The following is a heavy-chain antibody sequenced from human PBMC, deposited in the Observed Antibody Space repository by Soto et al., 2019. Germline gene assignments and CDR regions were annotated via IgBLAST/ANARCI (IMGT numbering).Heavy chain of an antibody. CDR2: ISGSGGST. CDR3: AKGVVVTLPCYFDY. D-gene: IGHD3-22*01. J-gene: IGHJ4*02. CDR1: GFTFSIYS. V-gene: IGHV3-23*01. Sequence: GGSLRLSCAASGFTFSIYSMNWVRQAPGKGLEWVSLISGSGGSTHYADSVEGRFTISRDNSKNTLYLQMNSLRAEDTAVYYCAKGVVVTLPCYFDYWGQGTLVTDSS.